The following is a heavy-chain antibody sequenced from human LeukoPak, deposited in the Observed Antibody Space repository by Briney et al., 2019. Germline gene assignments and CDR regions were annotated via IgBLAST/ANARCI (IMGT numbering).Heavy chain of an antibody. CDR3: ARDKVVGAIYFDY. CDR2: IQQDGNEQ. Sequence: GGSLRLSCAASGFSFSTHWMSWVRQAPGKGLEWVANIQQDGNEQNYVDSVKGRFTISRDNAENSLYLQMNSLRAEDTALYYCARDKVVGAIYFDYWGQGALVTVSS. CDR1: GFSFSTHW. V-gene: IGHV3-7*01. J-gene: IGHJ4*02. D-gene: IGHD1-26*01.